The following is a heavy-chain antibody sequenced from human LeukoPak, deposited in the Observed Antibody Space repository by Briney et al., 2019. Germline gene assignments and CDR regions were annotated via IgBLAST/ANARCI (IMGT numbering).Heavy chain of an antibody. Sequence: SETLSLTCTVSGGFISSYYWSWIRQPPGKGLEWIGYIYYSGSTNYNPSLKSRVTISVDTSKNQFSLKLSSVTAADTAVYYCARDLGSGSYFRDAFDIWGQGTMVTVSS. J-gene: IGHJ3*02. CDR2: IYYSGST. CDR1: GGFISSYY. V-gene: IGHV4-59*01. CDR3: ARDLGSGSYFRDAFDI. D-gene: IGHD3-10*01.